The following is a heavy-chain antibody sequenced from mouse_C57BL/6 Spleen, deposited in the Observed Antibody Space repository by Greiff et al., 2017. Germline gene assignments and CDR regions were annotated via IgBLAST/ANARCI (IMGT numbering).Heavy chain of an antibody. CDR3: ELRYFAY. Sequence: EVQLQQSGPELVKPGASVKISCKASGYTFTDYYMNWVKQSHGKSLEWIGDINPNNGGTSYNQKFKGKATLTVDKSSSTAYMELRSLTSEDSAVYYCELRYFAYWGQGTLVTVSA. CDR2: INPNNGGT. V-gene: IGHV1-26*01. D-gene: IGHD2-14*01. J-gene: IGHJ3*01. CDR1: GYTFTDYY.